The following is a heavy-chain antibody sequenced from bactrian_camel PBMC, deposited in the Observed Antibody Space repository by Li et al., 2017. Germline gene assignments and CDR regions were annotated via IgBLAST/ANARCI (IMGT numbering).Heavy chain of an antibody. J-gene: IGHJ4*01. D-gene: IGHD2*01. V-gene: IGHV3S1*01. CDR2: IYTGSGNT. CDR1: GYTYNRNC. Sequence: HVQLVESGGGSVQAGGSLRLSCAASGYTYNRNCMAWFRQAPGKEREGVARIYTGSGNTNYAASMKGRFTISKDYTRKILYLQMDSLKPEDSAMYYCAANFGPYCSGPYLARRANFLGQGTQVTVS.